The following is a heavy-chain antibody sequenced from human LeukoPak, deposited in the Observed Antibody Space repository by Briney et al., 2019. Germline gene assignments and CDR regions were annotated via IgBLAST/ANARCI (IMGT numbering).Heavy chain of an antibody. J-gene: IGHJ4*02. CDR2: IYSGGST. Sequence: QAGGSLRLSCAASGFTVSSNYMSWVRQAPGKGLEWVSVIYSGGSTYYADSVKGRFTISRDNSKNTLYLQMNSLKTEDTAVYYCTTGSRYGSSPRWGQGTLVTVSS. D-gene: IGHD6-6*01. V-gene: IGHV3-66*01. CDR1: GFTVSSNY. CDR3: TTGSRYGSSPR.